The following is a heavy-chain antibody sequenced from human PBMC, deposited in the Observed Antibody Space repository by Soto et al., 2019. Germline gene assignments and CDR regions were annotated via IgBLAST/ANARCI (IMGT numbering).Heavy chain of an antibody. V-gene: IGHV1-3*01. D-gene: IGHD3-22*01. J-gene: IGHJ5*02. Sequence: QVQLVQSGAEVKKPGASVKVSCKASGYTFTSYAMHWVRQAPGQRLEWMGWINAGNGNTKYSQKFQGRVTITRDTXAXXAYMELSSLRSEDTAVYYCARSHLMIAVVEYWFDPWGQGTLVTVSS. CDR1: GYTFTSYA. CDR2: INAGNGNT. CDR3: ARSHLMIAVVEYWFDP.